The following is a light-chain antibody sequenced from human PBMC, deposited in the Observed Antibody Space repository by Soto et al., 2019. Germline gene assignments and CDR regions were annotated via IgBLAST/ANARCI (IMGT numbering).Light chain of an antibody. CDR1: SSNIGGNS. V-gene: IGLV1-51*01. Sequence: QSVMTQPPSVSAAPGQKVTISCSGSSSNIGGNSVSWYQQLPRTAPKLLIYDDNKRPSGIPDRFSGSKSGTSATLGITGFQTGDEADYYCGSWDSSLSADVFGTGTKVTVL. J-gene: IGLJ1*01. CDR2: DDN. CDR3: GSWDSSLSADV.